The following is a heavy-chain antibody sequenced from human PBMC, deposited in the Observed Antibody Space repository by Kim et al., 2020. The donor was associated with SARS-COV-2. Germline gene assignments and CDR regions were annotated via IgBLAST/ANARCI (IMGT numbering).Heavy chain of an antibody. CDR3: TSKYYYDTSGYYYADW. CDR2: VHQSSMT. CDR1: SHSTSSGYY. V-gene: IGHV4-38-2*02. Sequence: SETLSLTCTVSSHSTSSGYYWGWIRQSPGKGLEWIGSVHQSSMTYYNPSLRSRVTISIDKSKNQFSLRLNSVTAADTAVYYCTSKYYYDTSGYYYADWWGQGTLVTVSS. D-gene: IGHD3-22*01. J-gene: IGHJ4*02.